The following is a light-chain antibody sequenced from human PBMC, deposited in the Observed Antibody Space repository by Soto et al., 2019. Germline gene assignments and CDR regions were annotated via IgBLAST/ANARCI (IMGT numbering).Light chain of an antibody. CDR2: FAS. J-gene: IGKJ4*01. CDR3: QQYNQWPLT. CDR1: QSVSNN. Sequence: EIVMTQSPATLSVSPGERATLSRRASQSVSNNLAWYQQKPGQAPRLLIYFASTRATGIPARFSGSGSGTEFTLTITSLQSEDFAVYYCQQYNQWPLTFGGGTKVETK. V-gene: IGKV3-15*01.